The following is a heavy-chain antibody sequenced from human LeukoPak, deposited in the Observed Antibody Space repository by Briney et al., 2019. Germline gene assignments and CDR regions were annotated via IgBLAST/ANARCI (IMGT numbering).Heavy chain of an antibody. CDR3: ARDPGRWLQRPPL. D-gene: IGHD5-24*01. V-gene: IGHV1-18*04. J-gene: IGHJ4*02. CDR2: IIPIFGTA. Sequence: GASVKVSCKASGYTFTGYYMHWVRQAPGQGLEWMGGIIPIFGTANYAQKLQGRVTMTTDTSTSTAYMELRSLRSDDTAVYYCARDPGRWLQRPPLWGQGTLVTVSS. CDR1: GYTFTGYY.